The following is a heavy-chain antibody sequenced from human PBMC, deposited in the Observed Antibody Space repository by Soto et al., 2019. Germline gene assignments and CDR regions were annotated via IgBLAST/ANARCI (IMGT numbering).Heavy chain of an antibody. CDR3: ARVLYYYGSGNHYLFDY. J-gene: IGHJ4*02. V-gene: IGHV4-34*01. CDR2: INHSGST. D-gene: IGHD3-10*01. CDR1: GGSFSGYY. Sequence: SETLSLTCAVYGGSFSGYYWSWIRQPPGKGLEWIGEINHSGSTNYSPSLQSRVTISIDTSKNHFSLKLRSVTAADTAVFYCARVLYYYGSGNHYLFDYWGQGTLVTVSS.